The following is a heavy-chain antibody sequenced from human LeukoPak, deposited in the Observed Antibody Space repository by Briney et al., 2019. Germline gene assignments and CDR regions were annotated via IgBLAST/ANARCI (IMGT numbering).Heavy chain of an antibody. D-gene: IGHD4-17*01. J-gene: IGHJ4*02. V-gene: IGHV3-7*01. CDR3: SSTGPMARLDY. Sequence: GGSLRLSCAASDFSFISYAVSWVRQAPGKGLEWVANINEGGGGKYYVDSVKGRFTISRDNSKNTLYLQMNSLRAEDTAVYYCSSTGPMARLDYWGQGTLVTVSS. CDR2: INEGGGGK. CDR1: DFSFISYA.